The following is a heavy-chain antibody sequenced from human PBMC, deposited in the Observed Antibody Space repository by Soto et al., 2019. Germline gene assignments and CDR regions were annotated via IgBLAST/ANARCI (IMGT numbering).Heavy chain of an antibody. D-gene: IGHD2-15*01. CDR1: GFTFSDHW. J-gene: IGHJ6*03. Sequence: GGSLRLSCAASGFTFSDHWMTWVRQAPGKGLEWVANVKQDGNEKYYVDTVKDRFTISRDNTENLLYLQMSSLRAEDTAVYYCARVGAHYYYYYMDVWGKGTTVTVSS. CDR2: VKQDGNEK. V-gene: IGHV3-7*04. CDR3: ARVGAHYYYYYMDV.